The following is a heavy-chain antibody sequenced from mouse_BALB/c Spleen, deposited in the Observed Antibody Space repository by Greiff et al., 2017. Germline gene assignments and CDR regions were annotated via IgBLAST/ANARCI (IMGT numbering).Heavy chain of an antibody. J-gene: IGHJ4*01. Sequence: EVQRVESGPELVKPGASVKVSCKASGYAFTSYNMYWVKQSHGKSLEWIGYIDPYNGGTSYNQKFKGKATLTVDKSSSTAYMHLNSLTSEDSAVYYCARTITTGGNAMDYWGQGTSVTVSS. CDR1: GYAFTSYN. V-gene: IGHV1S135*01. CDR2: IDPYNGGT. D-gene: IGHD2-4*01. CDR3: ARTITTGGNAMDY.